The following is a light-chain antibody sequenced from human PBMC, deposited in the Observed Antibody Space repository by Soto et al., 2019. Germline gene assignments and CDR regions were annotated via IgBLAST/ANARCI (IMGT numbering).Light chain of an antibody. CDR3: QTWDNGIVV. Sequence: QLVLTQSPSAAASLGASVKLTCTLSSGHGNYVIAWHQQQPEKGPRYLMKVKSDGSHTKGDGIPDRFSGSSSGAERYLAISSLQSEDEADYFCQTWDNGIVVFGGGTKLTVL. J-gene: IGLJ2*01. CDR1: SGHGNYV. V-gene: IGLV4-69*01. CDR2: VKSDGSH.